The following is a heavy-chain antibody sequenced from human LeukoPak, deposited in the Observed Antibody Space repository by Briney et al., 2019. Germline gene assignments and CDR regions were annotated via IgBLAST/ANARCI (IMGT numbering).Heavy chain of an antibody. Sequence: GGSLRLSCAASGFTFSSYSMNWVRQAPGKGLEWVSSISSSSSYIYYADSVKGRFTISRGNAKNSLYLQMNSLRAEDTAVYYCARDKVDTAMVFDYWGQGTLVTVSS. J-gene: IGHJ4*02. CDR3: ARDKVDTAMVFDY. V-gene: IGHV3-21*01. D-gene: IGHD5-18*01. CDR2: ISSSSSYI. CDR1: GFTFSSYS.